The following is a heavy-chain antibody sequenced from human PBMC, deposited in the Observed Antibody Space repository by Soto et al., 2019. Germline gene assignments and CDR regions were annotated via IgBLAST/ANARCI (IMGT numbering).Heavy chain of an antibody. J-gene: IGHJ6*02. CDR2: IWFDGSKK. V-gene: IGHV3-33*01. Sequence: QVQLVESGGGVVQPGRSLRLSCATSGFTFRGHAMHWVRQAPGKGLDWLAQIWFDGSKKNYADSVKGRFTISRDNSKNIFYVQMDDLRAEDTGVYYCSRDGQQLAPYTMDVWGQGTTVIVSS. CDR1: GFTFRGHA. D-gene: IGHD6-13*01. CDR3: SRDGQQLAPYTMDV.